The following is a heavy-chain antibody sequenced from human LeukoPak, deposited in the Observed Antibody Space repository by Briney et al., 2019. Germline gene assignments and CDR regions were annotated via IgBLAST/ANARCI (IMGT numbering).Heavy chain of an antibody. CDR2: IWYDGSNK. CDR1: GFTFRSYG. D-gene: IGHD6-19*01. J-gene: IGHJ3*02. CDR3: ARDGGFPVAGKTHDPFHI. V-gene: IGHV3-33*01. Sequence: GGSLRLSCAASGFTFRSYGMHWVRQAPGKGLEWVAVIWYDGSNKYYVDSVKGRFTISRGNSKNTLYLQMNSLKVEDTAVYYCARDGGFPVAGKTHDPFHIWGQGTMVTVSS.